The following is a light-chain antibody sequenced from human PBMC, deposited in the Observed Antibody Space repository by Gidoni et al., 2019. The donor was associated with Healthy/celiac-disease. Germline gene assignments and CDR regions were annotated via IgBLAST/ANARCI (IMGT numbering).Light chain of an antibody. V-gene: IGLV1-44*01. CDR1: SSNIGSNT. CDR2: SNN. Sequence: QSVLTQPPSASGPPGQRVTISCSGSSSNIGSNTVNWYQQLPGTAPKLLIYSNNQRPSGFPDRFSGSKSGTSASLAISGLQSEDEADYYCAAWDDSLNGPVFGGGTKLTVL. J-gene: IGLJ2*01. CDR3: AAWDDSLNGPV.